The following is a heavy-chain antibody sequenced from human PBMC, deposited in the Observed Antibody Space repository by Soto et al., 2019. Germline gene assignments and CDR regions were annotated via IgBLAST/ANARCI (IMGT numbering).Heavy chain of an antibody. Sequence: QVQLVESGGGVVQPGRSLRLSCAASGFTFSSHGMHWVRQAPGKVLGWVAVIWHDGSQEYYADSVKGRFTISRDNSNNMVYLQINRLRDEDTAVYKCDRAGPLSTNHGMNVWGQGTTVTVSS. V-gene: IGHV3-33*01. J-gene: IGHJ6*02. CDR1: GFTFSSHG. CDR3: DRAGPLSTNHGMNV. CDR2: IWHDGSQE. D-gene: IGHD1-1*01.